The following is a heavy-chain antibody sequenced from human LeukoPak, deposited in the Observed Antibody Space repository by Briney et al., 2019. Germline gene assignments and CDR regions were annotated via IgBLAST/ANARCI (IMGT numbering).Heavy chain of an antibody. CDR3: AKGRYLKSSGWPHDAFDI. Sequence: GGSLRLSCAASGFTFSSYAMHWVRQAPGKGLEWVSAISGSGGDRYYADSVKGRFTISRDSSKNTVYLQMNSLRAEDTAVYYCAKGRYLKSSGWPHDAFDIWGQGTMVTVSS. CDR2: ISGSGGDR. CDR1: GFTFSSYA. D-gene: IGHD6-19*01. V-gene: IGHV3-23*01. J-gene: IGHJ3*02.